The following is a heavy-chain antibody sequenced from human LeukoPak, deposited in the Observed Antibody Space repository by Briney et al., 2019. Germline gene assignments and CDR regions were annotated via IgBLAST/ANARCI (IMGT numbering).Heavy chain of an antibody. J-gene: IGHJ4*02. CDR2: MNPNSGNT. D-gene: IGHD1-26*01. Sequence: GASVKVSCKASGYTFTRYDINWVRQATVQGLEWMGWMNPNSGNTGYAQKFQGRVTITRNTSISTAYMELSSLRSEDTAVYYCARSYSGSYWFDYWGQGTLVTVSS. V-gene: IGHV1-8*03. CDR1: GYTFTRYD. CDR3: ARSYSGSYWFDY.